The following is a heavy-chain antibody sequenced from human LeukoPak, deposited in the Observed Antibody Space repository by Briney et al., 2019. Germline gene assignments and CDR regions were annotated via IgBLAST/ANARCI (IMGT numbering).Heavy chain of an antibody. Sequence: GGSLRLSCAASGFTFSSFVMHWVRQAPGKGLEWVALITYDGSNKYYADSVRGRFTITRDNSKNALDLQMNALRAEDTAVYYCVRGSVTYSGGYFQHWGQGTLVTVSS. J-gene: IGHJ1*01. CDR1: GFTFSSFV. V-gene: IGHV3-30-3*01. D-gene: IGHD1-26*01. CDR2: ITYDGSNK. CDR3: VRGSVTYSGGYFQH.